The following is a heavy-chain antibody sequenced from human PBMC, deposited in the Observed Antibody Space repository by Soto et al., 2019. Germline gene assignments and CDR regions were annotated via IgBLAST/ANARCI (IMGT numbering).Heavy chain of an antibody. CDR3: ATYSYDSSGYYPEYFQH. D-gene: IGHD3-22*01. J-gene: IGHJ1*01. Sequence: QVQLVESGGGVVQPGRSLRLSCEASGFTFSSYGMHWVRQAPGKGLEWVAVISYDGSNKYYADSVKGRFTISRDNSKNALYLQMNSLSAEDTAVYYCATYSYDSSGYYPEYFQHWGQGTLVTVSS. V-gene: IGHV3-30*03. CDR1: GFTFSSYG. CDR2: ISYDGSNK.